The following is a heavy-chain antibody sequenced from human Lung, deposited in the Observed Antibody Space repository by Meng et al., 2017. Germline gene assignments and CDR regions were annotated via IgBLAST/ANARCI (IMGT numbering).Heavy chain of an antibody. V-gene: IGHV4-34*02. Sequence: QGGGGLLKPSVTLSLTFAVYGGSFSGYYWSWIRQPPGKGLEWIGEIIDSGSTNYNPSLKSRVTISVDTSKNQFSLRVTSVTAADRAVYYCVRRTYSSGWYFDYWGQGTLVTVSS. J-gene: IGHJ4*02. CDR3: VRRTYSSGWYFDY. CDR1: GGSFSGYY. CDR2: IIDSGST. D-gene: IGHD6-19*01.